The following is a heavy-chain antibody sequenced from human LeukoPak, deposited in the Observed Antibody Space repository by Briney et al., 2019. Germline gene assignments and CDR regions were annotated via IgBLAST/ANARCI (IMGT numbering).Heavy chain of an antibody. D-gene: IGHD3-22*01. V-gene: IGHV3-21*01. Sequence: GGSLRLSYAASGFTFSSYSMNWVRQAPGKGLEWVSSISSSSSYIYYADSVKGRFTISRDNAKNSLYLQMNSLRAEDTAVYYCAREGTYYYDSSGYHLDYWGQGTLVTVSS. J-gene: IGHJ4*02. CDR1: GFTFSSYS. CDR2: ISSSSSYI. CDR3: AREGTYYYDSSGYHLDY.